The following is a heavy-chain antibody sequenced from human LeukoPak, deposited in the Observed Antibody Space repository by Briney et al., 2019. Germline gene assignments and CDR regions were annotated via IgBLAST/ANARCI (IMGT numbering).Heavy chain of an antibody. J-gene: IGHJ4*02. CDR1: GYTFTGYY. D-gene: IGHD6-13*01. V-gene: IGHV1-2*02. CDR3: ASGWGSSWSVFDY. CDR2: INPNSGGT. Sequence: ASVKVSCKASGYTFTGYYMHWVRQAPGQELEWMGWINPNSGGTNYAQKFQGRVTMTRDTSISTAYMELSRLRSDDTAVYYCASGWGSSWSVFDYWGQGTLVTVSS.